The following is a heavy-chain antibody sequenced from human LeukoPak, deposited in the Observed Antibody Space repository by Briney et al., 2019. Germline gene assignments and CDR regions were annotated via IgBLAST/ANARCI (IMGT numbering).Heavy chain of an antibody. D-gene: IGHD3-3*02. CDR3: ARGGAAFDFAY. Sequence: PSETLSLTCTVSGGSISSYYWSWIRQPPGKGLEWIGYIYYSGSTNYNPSLKSRITISVDSSKNQFSLKLSSVTAADTAMYYCARGGAAFDFAYGGQGPLVPVSS. CDR2: IYYSGST. CDR1: GGSISSYY. V-gene: IGHV4-59*01. J-gene: IGHJ4*02.